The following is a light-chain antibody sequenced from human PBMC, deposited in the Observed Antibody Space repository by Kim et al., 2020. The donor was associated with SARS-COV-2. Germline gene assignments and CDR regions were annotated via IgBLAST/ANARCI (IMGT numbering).Light chain of an antibody. V-gene: IGKV1-39*01. CDR3: QQSNSTPLT. CDR1: QGISTN. J-gene: IGKJ4*01. Sequence: ASLGDRVTITCRASQGISTNLNWYQQKSGKAPKLLIYAASSLQGGVPSRFSGSGSGTDFTLTISSLQPEDSATYYCQQSNSTPLTFGGGTKVDIK. CDR2: AAS.